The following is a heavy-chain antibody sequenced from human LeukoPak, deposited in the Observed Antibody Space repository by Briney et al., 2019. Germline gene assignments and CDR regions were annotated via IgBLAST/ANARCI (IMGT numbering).Heavy chain of an antibody. D-gene: IGHD6-13*01. CDR1: GGSFSGYY. J-gene: IGHJ6*03. CDR3: ARVPGYSSSWYGYYYMDV. Sequence: PSETLSLTCAVYGGSFSGYYWSWIRQPPGKGLEWIGEINHSGSTNYNPSLKSRVTISVDTSKNQFSLKLSSVTAADTAVYYCARVPGYSSSWYGYYYMDVWGKGTTVTVSS. V-gene: IGHV4-34*01. CDR2: INHSGST.